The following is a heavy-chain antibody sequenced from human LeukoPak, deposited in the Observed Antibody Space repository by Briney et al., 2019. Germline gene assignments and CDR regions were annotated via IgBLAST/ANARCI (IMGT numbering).Heavy chain of an antibody. D-gene: IGHD3-10*01. CDR1: GFTFSNYA. CDR2: IKSKSDGGTT. CDR3: ITDFALIVDSGKFDY. V-gene: IGHV3-15*01. J-gene: IGHJ4*02. Sequence: GGSLRLSCSASGFTFSNYALHWVRQAPGKGLEWVGRIKSKSDGGTTDYAAPVKGRFTISRDDSKNTLYLQMNSLKTGDTAVYYCITDFALIVDSGKFDYWGQGTLVTVSS.